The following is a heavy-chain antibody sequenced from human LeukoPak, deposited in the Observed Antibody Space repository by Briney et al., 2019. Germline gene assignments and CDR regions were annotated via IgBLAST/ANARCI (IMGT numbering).Heavy chain of an antibody. CDR3: AKSSVGATVFDD. CDR1: GLTFSTYT. CDR2: VSGSGGRT. V-gene: IGHV3-23*01. D-gene: IGHD1-26*01. J-gene: IGHJ4*02. Sequence: GGSLRLSCAASGLTFSTYTMNWVRQPPGKGLEWVSAVSGSGGRTFYADSVKGRFTISRDNSKNTVYLQMNSLRVEDTAVYYCAKSSVGATVFDDWGQGTLVTVSS.